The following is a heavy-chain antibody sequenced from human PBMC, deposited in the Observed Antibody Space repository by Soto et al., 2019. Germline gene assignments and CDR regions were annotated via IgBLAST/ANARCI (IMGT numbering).Heavy chain of an antibody. CDR3: ARGRNSAFDY. CDR2: TYYTSKWNY. D-gene: IGHD5-18*01. V-gene: IGHV6-1*01. CDR1: GDSVSSNNVA. Sequence: PSQTLSLTCAISGDSVSSNNVAWNWVRQSPSRGLEWLGRTYYTSKWNYDYAVSVKSRISVAPDTSKNQFSLQVNFVTPEDTAVDECARGRNSAFDYWGQGNLVTVSS. J-gene: IGHJ4*02.